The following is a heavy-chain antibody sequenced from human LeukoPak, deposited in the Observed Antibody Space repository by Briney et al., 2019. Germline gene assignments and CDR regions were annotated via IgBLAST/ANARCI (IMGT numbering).Heavy chain of an antibody. CDR1: GFTFSNYA. CDR2: ISSSSNSI. V-gene: IGHV3-48*02. Sequence: PGGSLRLSCAASGFTFSNYAMNWVRQAPGKGLEWVSYISSSSNSIHYADSVRGRFAVSRDNAKNSLYLQMNSLGHEDSAVYYCARRPYQDVCGKLSDVWGQGTTVTVSS. CDR3: ARRPYQDVCGKLSDV. J-gene: IGHJ6*02. D-gene: IGHD3-16*02.